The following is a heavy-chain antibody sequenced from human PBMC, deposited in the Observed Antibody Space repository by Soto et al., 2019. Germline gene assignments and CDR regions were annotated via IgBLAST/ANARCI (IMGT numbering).Heavy chain of an antibody. CDR3: ARDKTGFFAFDI. CDR1: GGTFSSYT. Sequence: ASVKVSCKASGGTFSSYTISWVRQAPGQGLEWMGRIIPILGIANYAQKFQGRVTMTTDNSTSTAYMELSSLRSEDTAVYYCARDKTGFFAFDIWGQGTMVTVSS. J-gene: IGHJ3*02. V-gene: IGHV1-69*04. CDR2: IIPILGIA. D-gene: IGHD3-9*01.